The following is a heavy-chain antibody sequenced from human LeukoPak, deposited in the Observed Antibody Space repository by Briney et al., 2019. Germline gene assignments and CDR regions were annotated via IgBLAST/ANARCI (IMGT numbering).Heavy chain of an antibody. CDR1: GGSLSSYY. CDR3: ARRGDIVVVVAASFDY. CDR2: IYCSGST. J-gene: IGHJ4*02. Sequence: SETLSLTCSVSGGSLSSYYWSWIPQPPGKGREGIGYIYCSGSTHYNPSLKSRVTISVDTSNSHFSLKLSSVTAEDTAVYYCARRGDIVVVVAASFDYWGQGTLVTVSS. V-gene: IGHV4-59*12. D-gene: IGHD2-15*01.